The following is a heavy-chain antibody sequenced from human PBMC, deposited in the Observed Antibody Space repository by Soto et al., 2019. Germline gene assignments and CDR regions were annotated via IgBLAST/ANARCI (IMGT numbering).Heavy chain of an antibody. CDR3: ARGSQYRYFDY. J-gene: IGHJ4*02. CDR2: ISPYNGDT. V-gene: IGHV1-18*01. Sequence: QVQLVQSGAEVKKPGASVKVYCTTSGYTFTLFGITWVRQAPGQGLAWMGWISPYNGDTKYAEKLEGRVTLTTDTSTDTAYMELTSLTSDDTAEYYCARGSQYRYFDYWGQGTLVTVSS. D-gene: IGHD2-2*02. CDR1: GYTFTLFG.